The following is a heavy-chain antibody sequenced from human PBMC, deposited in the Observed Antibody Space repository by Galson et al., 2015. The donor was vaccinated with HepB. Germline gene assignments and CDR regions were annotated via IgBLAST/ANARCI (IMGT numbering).Heavy chain of an antibody. D-gene: IGHD3-22*01. CDR1: GYTLTELS. CDR2: FDPEDGET. CDR3: ATAAYYDDTSSHYDY. J-gene: IGHJ4*02. V-gene: IGHV1-24*01. Sequence: SVKVSCKVSGYTLTELSMHWVRQAPGKGLEWMGGFDPEDGETIYAQKFQGRVTMTEDTSTDTAYMELSSLRSEDTAVYYCATAAYYDDTSSHYDYWGQGTLVTVSS.